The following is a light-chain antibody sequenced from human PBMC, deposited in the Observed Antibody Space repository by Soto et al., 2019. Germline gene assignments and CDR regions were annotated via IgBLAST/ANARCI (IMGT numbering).Light chain of an antibody. J-gene: IGKJ5*01. V-gene: IGKV1-33*01. Sequence: DIQMTQSPSSLSASVGDRVTITCQASQDIKNFVSWFQQRPGKAPKLLIYDASTLQRGVPSRFSGSGSGTDFRFTISSLQPEDFATYYCQQSDDLPTFGQGTRLDIK. CDR3: QQSDDLPT. CDR1: QDIKNF. CDR2: DAS.